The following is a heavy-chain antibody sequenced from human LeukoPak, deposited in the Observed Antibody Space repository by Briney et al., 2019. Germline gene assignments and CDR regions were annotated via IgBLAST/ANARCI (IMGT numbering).Heavy chain of an antibody. Sequence: GGSLRLSCAASGFTFSKYGMHWVRQAPGKGLEWVALIWYDGTNKYYADSVKGRFTISRDNSKNTLYLQMNSLRAEDTAVYYCARDVRVGFGELLSEDPDYWGQGTLVTVSS. CDR3: ARDVRVGFGELLSEDPDY. D-gene: IGHD3-10*01. J-gene: IGHJ4*02. CDR1: GFTFSKYG. V-gene: IGHV3-33*01. CDR2: IWYDGTNK.